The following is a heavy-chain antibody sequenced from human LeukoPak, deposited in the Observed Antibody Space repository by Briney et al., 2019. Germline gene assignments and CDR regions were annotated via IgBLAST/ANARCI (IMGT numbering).Heavy chain of an antibody. CDR2: IYYSGST. D-gene: IGHD2-21*02. CDR1: GGSISSGGYY. CDR3: ARGPLGYCGGDCSPYAFDI. J-gene: IGHJ3*02. V-gene: IGHV4-31*03. Sequence: SETLSLTCTVSGGSISSGGYYWSWIRQHPGKGLEWIGYIYYSGSTYYNPSLKSRVTISVDTSKNQFSLKLSSVTAADTAVYYCARGPLGYCGGDCSPYAFDIWGQGTMVTVSS.